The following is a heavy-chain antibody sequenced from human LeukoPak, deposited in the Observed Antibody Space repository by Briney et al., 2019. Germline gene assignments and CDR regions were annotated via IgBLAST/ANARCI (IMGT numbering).Heavy chain of an antibody. CDR1: GFTVSSNY. CDR2: IYSGGTT. D-gene: IGHD3-10*01. J-gene: IGHJ4*02. V-gene: IGHV3-53*01. Sequence: PGGSLRLSCAASGFTVSSNYMSWVCQAPGKGMEWVSVIYSGGTTSYADSVKGRFTISRDNSKNTLFLQLNSLRAEDTAVYYCARVSSYGSGSYYHYYFDYWGQGTLVTVSS. CDR3: ARVSSYGSGSYYHYYFDY.